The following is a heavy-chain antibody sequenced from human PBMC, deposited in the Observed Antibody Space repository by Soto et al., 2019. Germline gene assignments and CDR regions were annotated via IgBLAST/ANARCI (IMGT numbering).Heavy chain of an antibody. D-gene: IGHD6-19*01. V-gene: IGHV3-43*01. J-gene: IGHJ4*02. CDR1: GFTFDDYT. CDR3: AKDMGSSGWYANFDY. CDR2: ISWDGGST. Sequence: PGGSLRLSCAASGFTFDDYTMHWVRQAPGKGLEWVSLISWDGGSTYYADSVKGRFTISRDNSKNSLYLQMNSLRTEDTALYYCAKDMGSSGWYANFDYWGQGTLVTVSS.